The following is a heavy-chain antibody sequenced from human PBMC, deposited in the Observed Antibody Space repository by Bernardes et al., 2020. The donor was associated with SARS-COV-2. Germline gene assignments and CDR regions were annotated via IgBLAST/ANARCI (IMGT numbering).Heavy chain of an antibody. CDR1: GFTFSNYA. J-gene: IGHJ4*02. CDR3: ARRNYIDS. V-gene: IGHV3-23*01. Sequence: SRRLSCAASGFTFSNYAMNWVRQAPGKGLEWVSGISGRGSSLFYAESVKGRFTISRDNSKNTLFLQMNSLRIEDTAVYYCARRNYIDSWGQGTVVTVSS. CDR2: ISGRGSSL. D-gene: IGHD1-7*01.